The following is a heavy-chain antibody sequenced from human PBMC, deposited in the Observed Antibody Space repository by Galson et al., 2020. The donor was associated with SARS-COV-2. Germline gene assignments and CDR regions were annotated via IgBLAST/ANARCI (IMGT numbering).Heavy chain of an antibody. Sequence: SETLSLTCTVSGGSISSSTYYWGWIRQPPGKGLEWIGSIYYSGSTYYNPSLKSRVTISVDTSKNQFSLKLSSVTAADTAVYYCARLLDHLLEWDLHNWFDPWGQGTLVTVSS. CDR2: IYYSGST. CDR3: ARLLDHLLEWDLHNWFDP. D-gene: IGHD3-3*01. J-gene: IGHJ5*02. V-gene: IGHV4-39*01. CDR1: GGSISSSTYY.